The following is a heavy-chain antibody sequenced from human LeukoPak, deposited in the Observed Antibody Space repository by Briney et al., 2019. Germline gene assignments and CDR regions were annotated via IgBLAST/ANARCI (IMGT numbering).Heavy chain of an antibody. CDR3: ARPTTVTLDY. V-gene: IGHV3-48*02. Sequence: PGGSLRLSCAPSGFTFSNYDMNWVRQPPGKGLEWVSYITSSSGTMSYADSVKGRFTISRDNAKNSLYLQMNSLRDEDTAVYYCARPTTVTLDYWGQGTLVTVSS. J-gene: IGHJ4*02. D-gene: IGHD4-17*01. CDR2: ITSSSGTM. CDR1: GFTFSNYD.